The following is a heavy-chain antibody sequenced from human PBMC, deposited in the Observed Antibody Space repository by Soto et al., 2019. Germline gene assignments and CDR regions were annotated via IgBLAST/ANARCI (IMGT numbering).Heavy chain of an antibody. V-gene: IGHV4-59*01. J-gene: IGHJ6*02. Sequence: QVQLQESGPGLVKPSETLSLTCTVSGGSIGSYYWSWIRQPPGKGLEWIGYIYYSGSTNYNPSLKSRVTISVDTSKNQFSLKLSSVTAADTAVYYCAREGTTVDSYYYYGMDVWGQGTTVTVSS. CDR1: GGSIGSYY. CDR2: IYYSGST. D-gene: IGHD1-1*01. CDR3: AREGTTVDSYYYYGMDV.